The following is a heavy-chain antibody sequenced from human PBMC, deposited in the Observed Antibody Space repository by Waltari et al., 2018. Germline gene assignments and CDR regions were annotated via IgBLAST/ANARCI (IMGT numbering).Heavy chain of an antibody. J-gene: IGHJ4*01. Sequence: EVQMVESGGALVKPGDSLRLYCPATGFPSTPAWLTWVRQAPGKGLEWVGRIKSKSDVAITYFAAPVRGRFSISRDDSQNIVFLQMNSLRTEDTAVYYCTTLDAPWGGWGHGTLVTVSS. CDR2: IKSKSDVAIT. V-gene: IGHV3-15*02. CDR1: GFPSTPAW. CDR3: TTLDAPWGG. D-gene: IGHD7-27*01.